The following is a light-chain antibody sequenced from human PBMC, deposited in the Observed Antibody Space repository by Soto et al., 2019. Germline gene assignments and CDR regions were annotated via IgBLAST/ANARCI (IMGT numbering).Light chain of an antibody. CDR1: SSDVGGYDY. Sequence: QSALTQPASVSGSPGQSIAISCTGTSSDVGGYDYVSWFQQHPGRAPTLLIYEVINRPSGVSTRFSGSKSGNTASLTISGLQAEDEADFYCSSFTSTKTWVFGGGTKLTVL. CDR2: EVI. CDR3: SSFTSTKTWV. V-gene: IGLV2-14*01. J-gene: IGLJ3*02.